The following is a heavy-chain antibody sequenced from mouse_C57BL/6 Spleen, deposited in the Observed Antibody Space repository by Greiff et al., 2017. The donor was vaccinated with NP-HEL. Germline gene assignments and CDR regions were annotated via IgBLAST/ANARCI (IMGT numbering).Heavy chain of an antibody. D-gene: IGHD1-1*01. V-gene: IGHV1-50*01. CDR2: IDPSDSYT. Sequence: VQLQQPGAELVKPGASVKLSCKASGYTFTSSWMQWVKQRPGQGLEWIGEIDPSDSYTNYNQKFKGKATLTVDTSSSTAYMQLSSLTSEDSAVYYCARWRDYYGSSGYWGQGTTLTVSS. J-gene: IGHJ2*01. CDR1: GYTFTSSW. CDR3: ARWRDYYGSSGY.